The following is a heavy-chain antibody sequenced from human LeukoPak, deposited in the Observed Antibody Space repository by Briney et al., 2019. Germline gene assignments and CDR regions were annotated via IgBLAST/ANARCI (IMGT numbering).Heavy chain of an antibody. CDR1: GGSISSGGYY. J-gene: IGHJ4*02. Sequence: SQTLSLTCTVSGGSISSGGYYWSWIRQPPGKGLEWIGYIYHSGSTYYNPSLKSRVTMSVDTSKNQFSLKLRSVTAADTAVYYCARRGIAAEGLFDYWGQGTLVTVSS. V-gene: IGHV4-30-2*01. CDR2: IYHSGST. D-gene: IGHD6-13*01. CDR3: ARRGIAAEGLFDY.